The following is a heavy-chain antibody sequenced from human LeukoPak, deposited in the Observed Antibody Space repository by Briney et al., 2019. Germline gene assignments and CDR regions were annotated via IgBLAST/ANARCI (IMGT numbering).Heavy chain of an antibody. V-gene: IGHV3-23*01. J-gene: IGHJ4*02. CDR2: ISSSGAST. D-gene: IGHD2-15*01. CDR1: GFTFSSYA. CDR3: AKWLTYCSGGTCYGGEGY. Sequence: GGSLRLSCAASGFTFSSYAMAWVRQAPGKGLEWVSTISSSGASTYHADSVKGRFIISRDNSKNTLYLQMNSLRAEDTAVYYCAKWLTYCSGGTCYGGEGYWGQGTLVTVSS.